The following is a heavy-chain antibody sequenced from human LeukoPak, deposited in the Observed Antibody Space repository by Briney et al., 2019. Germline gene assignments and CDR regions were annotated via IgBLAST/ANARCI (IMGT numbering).Heavy chain of an antibody. CDR3: AREGGSFLRYFDS. CDR1: GFTFKSYA. D-gene: IGHD1-26*01. J-gene: IGHJ4*02. CDR2: ISGDESST. Sequence: PGGSLRLSCSASGFTFKSYAMHWVRQAPGEGLVWVSRISGDESSTNYADSVKGRFTISRDNARNTLFLQMNSLRAEDTAVYYCAREGGSFLRYFDSWGQGTLVTVSS. V-gene: IGHV3-74*01.